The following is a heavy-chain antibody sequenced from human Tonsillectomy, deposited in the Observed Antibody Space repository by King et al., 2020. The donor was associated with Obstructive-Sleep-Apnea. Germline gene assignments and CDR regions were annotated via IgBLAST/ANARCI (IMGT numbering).Heavy chain of an antibody. V-gene: IGHV4-34*01. D-gene: IGHD6-13*01. CDR2: INHSGST. Sequence: HVQLQQWGAGLLKPSETLSLTCAVFGGSFSDYYWSWIRQPPGKGLEWIGEINHSGSTNYNPSLKSRVTISVDTSKNHFSLKLRSVTAADTAVYYCARGSGAAAVNWFDPWGQGTLVTVAS. CDR3: ARGSGAAAVNWFDP. J-gene: IGHJ5*02. CDR1: GGSFSDYY.